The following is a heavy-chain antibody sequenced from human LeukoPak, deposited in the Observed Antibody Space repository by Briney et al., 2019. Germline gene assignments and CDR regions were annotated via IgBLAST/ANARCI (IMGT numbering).Heavy chain of an antibody. Sequence: GASVKVSCKASGGTFSSYAISWVRQAPGQGLEWMGGIIPIFGTANYAQKFQGRVTITTDESTSTAYMELSSLRSEDTAVYYCARNVGGKQPHMAYMDVWGKGTTVTVSS. J-gene: IGHJ6*03. CDR3: ARNVGGKQPHMAYMDV. CDR1: GGTFSSYA. V-gene: IGHV1-69*05. D-gene: IGHD3-16*01. CDR2: IIPIFGTA.